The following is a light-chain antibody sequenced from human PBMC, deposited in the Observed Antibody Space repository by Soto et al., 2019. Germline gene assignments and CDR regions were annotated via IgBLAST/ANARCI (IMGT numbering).Light chain of an antibody. CDR1: SSDVGGYNY. CDR2: EVS. Sequence: QSALTQPPSASGSPGQSVTISCTGTSSDVGGYNYVSWYQQHPGIAPQLMIYEVSKRPSGVPDRFSGSKSGTTASLTVSGLHAADEDDYYRSSYAGNNGYVFATGPQVTAL. CDR3: SSYAGNNGYV. V-gene: IGLV2-8*01. J-gene: IGLJ1*01.